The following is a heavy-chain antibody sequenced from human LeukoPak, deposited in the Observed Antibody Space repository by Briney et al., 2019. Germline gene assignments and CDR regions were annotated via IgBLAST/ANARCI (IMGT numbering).Heavy chain of an antibody. Sequence: ASVKVSCKASGYTFTTYEINWVRQATGQGLEWMGWMNPNSDNTGYAQKFQGRVTMTEDTSTDTAYMELSSLRSEDTAVYYCATGNWNDGFGMDVWGKGTTVTVSS. J-gene: IGHJ6*04. V-gene: IGHV1-8*01. CDR2: MNPNSDNT. D-gene: IGHD1-1*01. CDR1: GYTFTTYE. CDR3: ATGNWNDGFGMDV.